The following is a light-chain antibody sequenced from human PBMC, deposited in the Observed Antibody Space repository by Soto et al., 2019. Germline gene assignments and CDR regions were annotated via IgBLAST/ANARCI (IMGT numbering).Light chain of an antibody. CDR1: QNINNY. CDR3: QQSHSAPLP. CDR2: AAS. V-gene: IGKV1-39*01. J-gene: IGKJ4*01. Sequence: DIQMTQSPSSLAASVGDRVIITCRASQNINNYLNWYQQKPGNAPNLLIYAASTLQSGVPSRFSGTGSGSDFTLTISSLRPEDFATYYCQQSHSAPLPFGGGTMVEMK.